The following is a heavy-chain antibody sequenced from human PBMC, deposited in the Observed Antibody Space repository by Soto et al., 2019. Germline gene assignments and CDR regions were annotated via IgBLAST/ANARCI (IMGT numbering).Heavy chain of an antibody. D-gene: IGHD2-2*01. CDR1: GGSISSYY. J-gene: IGHJ4*02. CDR3: ARTSLPTKYFDY. Sequence: SETLSLTCTVSGGSISSYYWSWIRQPPGKGLEWIGYIYYSGSTNYNPSLKSRVTISVDTSKNQFSLKLSSVTAADTAVYYCARTSLPTKYFDYWGQGTLDTVSS. CDR2: IYYSGST. V-gene: IGHV4-59*01.